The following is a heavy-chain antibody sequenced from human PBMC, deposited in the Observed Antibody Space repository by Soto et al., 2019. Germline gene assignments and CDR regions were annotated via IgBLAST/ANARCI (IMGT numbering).Heavy chain of an antibody. D-gene: IGHD6-13*01. J-gene: IGHJ6*02. V-gene: IGHV3-11*06. CDR1: GFTFSDFY. CDR2: ISGTDPYM. Sequence: GGSLRLSCAASGFTFSDFYMSWVRQAPGKGLEWVAYISGTDPYMKYADAVRGRFTISRDNAKNSVYLQTNSLRDDDTAVYYCARGSSVRGMNVWGQGTTVTVSS. CDR3: ARGSSVRGMNV.